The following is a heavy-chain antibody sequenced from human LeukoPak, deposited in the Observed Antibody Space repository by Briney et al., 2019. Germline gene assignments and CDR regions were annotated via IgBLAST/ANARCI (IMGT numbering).Heavy chain of an antibody. CDR3: AKDLIRIAVAGFADY. CDR1: GFTFSSYA. J-gene: IGHJ4*02. V-gene: IGHV3-23*01. D-gene: IGHD6-19*01. Sequence: GVSLRLSCAASGFTFSSYAMSWVRQAPGKGLEWVTAISGSGGSTYYADSVKGRFTISRDNSKNTLYLQMNSLRAEDTAVYYCAKDLIRIAVAGFADYWGQGTLVTVSS. CDR2: ISGSGGST.